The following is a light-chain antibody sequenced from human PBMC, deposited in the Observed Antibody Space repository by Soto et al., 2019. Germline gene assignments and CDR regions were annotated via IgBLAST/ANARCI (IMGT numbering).Light chain of an antibody. CDR1: QTISSW. V-gene: IGKV1-5*03. Sequence: DIQMTQSPSTLSGSVGDRVTITCRASQTISSWLAWYQQKPGKAPKLLIYKASTLKSGVPSRFSGSGSGTEFTLTISSLQPDDFATYYCQQTYTYRTFGQGTKVEI. J-gene: IGKJ1*01. CDR3: QQTYTYRT. CDR2: KAS.